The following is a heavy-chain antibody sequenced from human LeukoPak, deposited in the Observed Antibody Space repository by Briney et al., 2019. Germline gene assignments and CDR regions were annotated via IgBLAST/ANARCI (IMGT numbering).Heavy chain of an antibody. CDR1: GYIFSNYD. CDR3: ARVSRWELPFFDI. D-gene: IGHD1-26*01. J-gene: IGHJ3*02. V-gene: IGHV1-2*02. Sequence: ASVKVSCQTSGYIFSNYDINWVRQAPGEGLEWMGWVKSTSGTAIARRFQGRVTMTRDTSISTAYMELSRLRSDDTAVYYCARVSRWELPFFDIWGQGTMVTVSS. CDR2: VKSTSGT.